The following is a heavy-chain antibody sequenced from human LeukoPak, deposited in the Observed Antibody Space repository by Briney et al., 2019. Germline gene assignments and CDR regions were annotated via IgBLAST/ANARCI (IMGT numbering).Heavy chain of an antibody. V-gene: IGHV4-34*01. CDR1: GGSFSGYY. J-gene: IGHJ4*02. Sequence: KASETLSLTCAVYGGSFSGYYWSWIRQPPGKGLEWIGEINHSGSTNYNPSLKSRVTISVDTSKNQFSLKLSSVTAADTAVYYCARRPRYYDILTGYYVPPAFDYWGQGTLVTVSS. CDR2: INHSGST. D-gene: IGHD3-9*01. CDR3: ARRPRYYDILTGYYVPPAFDY.